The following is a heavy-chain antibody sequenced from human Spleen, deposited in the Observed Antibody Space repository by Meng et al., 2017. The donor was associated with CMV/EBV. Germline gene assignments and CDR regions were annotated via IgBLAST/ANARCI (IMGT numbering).Heavy chain of an antibody. V-gene: IGHV4-34*01. CDR2: INHIGST. CDR3: ARDSSYCDSIPLQ. D-gene: IGHD3-22*01. Sequence: CDVYGGSFSDYYWSWIRQPPGKGLEWIGEINHIGSTNYNPSLKSRVTISVDTSKNQFSLKLSSVTAADTAVYYCARDSSYCDSIPLQWGQGTLVTVSS. J-gene: IGHJ4*02. CDR1: GGSFSDYY.